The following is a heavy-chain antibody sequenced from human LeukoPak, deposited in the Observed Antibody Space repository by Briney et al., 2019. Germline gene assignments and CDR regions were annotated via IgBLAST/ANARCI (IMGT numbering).Heavy chain of an antibody. D-gene: IGHD6-13*01. Sequence: GGSLRLSRAASGFTFSSYWVTWVRQAPGKGLEWVANIKGDGSEKYYVDSVKGRFTISRDNAKDSLYLQMNSLRAEDTALYYCARWTYSSSWWFVEYWGQGILVTVSS. J-gene: IGHJ4*02. CDR3: ARWTYSSSWWFVEY. CDR1: GFTFSSYW. CDR2: IKGDGSEK. V-gene: IGHV3-7*01.